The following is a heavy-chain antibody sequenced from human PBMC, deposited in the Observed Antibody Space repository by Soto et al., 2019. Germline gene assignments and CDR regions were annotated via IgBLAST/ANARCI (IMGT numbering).Heavy chain of an antibody. J-gene: IGHJ4*02. CDR2: TRNKANSYTT. D-gene: IGHD3-10*01. CDR3: ARAKVGAGSYYFDY. V-gene: IGHV3-72*01. Sequence: GGSLRLSCAASGFTFSDYYMDWVRQAPGKGLEWVGRTRNKANSYTTEYAASVKGRFTISRDDSKNSLFLQMNSLKTEDTAVYYCARAKVGAGSYYFDYWGQGTLVTVSS. CDR1: GFTFSDYY.